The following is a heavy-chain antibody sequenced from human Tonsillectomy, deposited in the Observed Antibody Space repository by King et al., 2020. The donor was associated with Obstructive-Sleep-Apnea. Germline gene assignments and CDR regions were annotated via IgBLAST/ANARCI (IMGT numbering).Heavy chain of an antibody. V-gene: IGHV3-9*01. CDR1: GFTFNDYA. CDR3: AKGDYGDSPFDY. Sequence: VQLVESGGGLVQTGRSLRLSCAASGFTFNDYAMHWVRQAPGKGLEWVSAISWNSGSRGYADSVKGRFTISRDNAKNSLYLQMNSLRAEDTALYYCAKGDYGDSPFDYWGKGTLVTVSS. CDR2: ISWNSGSR. D-gene: IGHD4-17*01. J-gene: IGHJ4*02.